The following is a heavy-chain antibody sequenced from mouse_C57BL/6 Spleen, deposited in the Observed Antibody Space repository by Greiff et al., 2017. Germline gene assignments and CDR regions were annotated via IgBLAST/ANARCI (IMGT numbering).Heavy chain of an antibody. J-gene: IGHJ4*01. CDR2: IHPNSGST. CDR1: GYTFTSYW. D-gene: IGHD2-4*01. CDR3: ARGDYYDYDRRGMDY. Sequence: QVQLQQPGAELVKPGASVKLSCKASGYTFTSYWMHWVKQRPGQGLEWIGMIHPNSGSTNYNEKFKSKATLTVDKSSSTAYMQLSSLTSEDSAVYYCARGDYYDYDRRGMDYWGQGTAVTVSS. V-gene: IGHV1-64*01.